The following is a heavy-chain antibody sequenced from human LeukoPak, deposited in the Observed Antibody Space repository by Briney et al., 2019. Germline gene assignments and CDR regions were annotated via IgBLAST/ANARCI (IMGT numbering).Heavy chain of an antibody. CDR2: IKQDGSEK. J-gene: IGHJ4*02. Sequence: GGSLRLSCAASGFTFSRYWMHWVRQAPGKGLEWVANIKQDGSEKYYVDSVKGRFTISRDNAKNSLYLQMNSLRAEDTAVYYCATIQLWKFDYWGQGTLVTVSS. CDR1: GFTFSRYW. CDR3: ATIQLWKFDY. D-gene: IGHD5-18*01. V-gene: IGHV3-7*01.